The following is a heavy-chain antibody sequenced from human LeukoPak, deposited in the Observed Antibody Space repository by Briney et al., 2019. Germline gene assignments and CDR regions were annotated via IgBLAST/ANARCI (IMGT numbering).Heavy chain of an antibody. CDR3: VRANCGGGCFLIDY. CDR1: GFTFSSYA. V-gene: IGHV3-30*04. J-gene: IGHJ4*02. D-gene: IGHD2-21*02. Sequence: PGGSLRLSCAASGFTFSSYAMHWVRQAPGKGLEWVALISDDGSNKFYADSVKGRFTISRDNSKNTLYLQMNSLRAEDTAAYYCVRANCGGGCFLIDYWGQGTLVTVSS. CDR2: ISDDGSNK.